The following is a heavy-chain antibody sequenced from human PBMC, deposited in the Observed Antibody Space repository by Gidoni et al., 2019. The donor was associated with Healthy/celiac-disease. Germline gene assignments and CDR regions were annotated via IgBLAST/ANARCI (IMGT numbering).Heavy chain of an antibody. D-gene: IGHD3-10*01. CDR3: ARVDYYGSGSRSNWFDP. CDR2: TIPIFGTA. CDR1: GGTFSSYA. V-gene: IGHV1-69*01. Sequence: QVQLVQSGAEVKKPGSSVKVSCKASGGTFSSYAISWVRQAPGQGLEWMGGTIPIFGTANYAQKFQGRVTITADESTSTAYMELSSLRSEDTAVYYCARVDYYGSGSRSNWFDPWGQGTLVTVSS. J-gene: IGHJ5*02.